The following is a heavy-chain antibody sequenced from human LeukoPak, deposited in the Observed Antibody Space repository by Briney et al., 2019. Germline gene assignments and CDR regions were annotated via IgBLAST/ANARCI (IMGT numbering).Heavy chain of an antibody. V-gene: IGHV4-34*01. D-gene: IGHD3-22*01. CDR1: GGSFSGYY. Sequence: SETLSLTCAVYGGSFSGYYWSWIRQPPGKGLEWIGEINHSGSTNYNPSLKSRVTISVDTSKNQFSLKLSSVTAADTAVYYCARGRRRITMIVVPKGNWFDPWGQGTLVTVSS. J-gene: IGHJ5*02. CDR2: INHSGST. CDR3: ARGRRRITMIVVPKGNWFDP.